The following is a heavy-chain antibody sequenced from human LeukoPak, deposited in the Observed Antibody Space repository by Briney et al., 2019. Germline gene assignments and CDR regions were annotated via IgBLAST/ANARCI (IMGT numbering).Heavy chain of an antibody. J-gene: IGHJ4*02. CDR3: ARDWDSGYDTYYFDY. CDR1: GFTFSSYE. V-gene: IGHV3-48*03. CDR2: ISSSGSTI. D-gene: IGHD5-12*01. Sequence: QPGGSLRLSCAASGFTFSSYEMNWVRQAPGKGLEWVSYISSSGSTIYYADSVKGRFTISRDNAKNSLYLQMNSLRAEDTAVYCCARDWDSGYDTYYFDYWGQGTLVTVSS.